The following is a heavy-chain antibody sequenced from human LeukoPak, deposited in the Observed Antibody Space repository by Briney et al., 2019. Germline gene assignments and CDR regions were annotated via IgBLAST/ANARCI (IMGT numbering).Heavy chain of an antibody. Sequence: ASVKVSCKASGYTFTSYAMHWVRQAPGQRLEWMGWINAGNGNTKYSQRFQGRVTISRDTSASTAYMELSSLRSEDTAVYYCERGGFDYWGQGSLVTVSS. V-gene: IGHV1-3*01. J-gene: IGHJ4*02. CDR2: INAGNGNT. CDR1: GYTFTSYA. CDR3: ERGGFDY.